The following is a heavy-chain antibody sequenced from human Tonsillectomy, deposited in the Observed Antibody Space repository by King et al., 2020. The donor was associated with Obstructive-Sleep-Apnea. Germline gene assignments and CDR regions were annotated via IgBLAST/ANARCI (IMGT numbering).Heavy chain of an antibody. V-gene: IGHV1-46*01. D-gene: IGHD3-3*01. Sequence: VQLVESGAEVKKPGASVTVSCKASGYTFTSYYMHWVRQAPGQGLEWMGIINPSGGSTSYAQKFQGRVTMTRDTSTSTVYMELSSLRSEDTAVYYCARDNSSPPSLLRFLEWAHYYYYYGMDVWGQGTTVTVSS. CDR3: ARDNSSPPSLLRFLEWAHYYYYYGMDV. CDR2: INPSGGST. CDR1: GYTFTSYY. J-gene: IGHJ6*02.